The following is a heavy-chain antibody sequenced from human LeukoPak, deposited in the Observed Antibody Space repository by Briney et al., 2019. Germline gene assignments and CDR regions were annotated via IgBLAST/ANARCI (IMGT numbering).Heavy chain of an antibody. CDR2: IALSGDSA. D-gene: IGHD2-2*01. V-gene: IGHV3-23*01. J-gene: IGHJ4*02. Sequence: GGSLRLSCAASGFTFSDSHMTWVRQAPGKGLQWVANIALSGDSASYADSVKGRFTMSRDNSKNMVYLQMNSLRAEDTAIYYCARDPSWGNSYLSQGTLVTVSS. CDR3: ARDPSWGNSY. CDR1: GFTFSDSH.